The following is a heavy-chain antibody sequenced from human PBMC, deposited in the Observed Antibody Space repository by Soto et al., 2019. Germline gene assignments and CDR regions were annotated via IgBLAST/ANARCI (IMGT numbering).Heavy chain of an antibody. Sequence: QVQLQQWGAGLLKPSETLSLTCAVYGVSFSGYYLSWIRQPPGRGLEWIGEIYHTGHTNYNPCLNSQITSSIHTSNTLLSLDLRSVTAADSAVYYCARVPYSVPKGGDYLGQGPLVTLSS. V-gene: IGHV4-34*02. J-gene: IGHJ4*01. CDR2: IYHTGHT. CDR3: ARVPYSVPKGGDY. D-gene: IGHD5-12*01. CDR1: GVSFSGYY.